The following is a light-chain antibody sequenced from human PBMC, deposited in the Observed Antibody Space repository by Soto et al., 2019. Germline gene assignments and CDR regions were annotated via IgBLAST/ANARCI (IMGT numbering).Light chain of an antibody. CDR1: SSDIGGSNY. V-gene: IGLV2-14*01. J-gene: IGLJ2*01. Sequence: QSALTQPASVSGSPGQSITISCTGTSSDIGGSNYVSWYQLHPGKAPRLLIFEVTDRPSGVSNRFSGSKSGNTASLTISGVQAEDEADYLCSSYGRGNTLVLLGGGTKVTVL. CDR2: EVT. CDR3: SSYGRGNTLVL.